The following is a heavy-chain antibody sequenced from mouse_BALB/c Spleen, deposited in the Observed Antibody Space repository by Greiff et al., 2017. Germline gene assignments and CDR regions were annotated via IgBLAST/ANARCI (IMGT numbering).Heavy chain of an antibody. D-gene: IGHD2-4*01. V-gene: IGHV14-3*02. CDR1: GFNIKDTY. Sequence: EVQLQQSGAELVKPGASVKLSCTASGFNIKDTYMHWVKQRPEQGLEWIGRIDPANGNTKYDPKFQGKATITADTSSNTAYLQLSSLTSEDTAVYYCARGPYDYAFYFDYWGQGTTLTVSS. J-gene: IGHJ2*01. CDR2: IDPANGNT. CDR3: ARGPYDYAFYFDY.